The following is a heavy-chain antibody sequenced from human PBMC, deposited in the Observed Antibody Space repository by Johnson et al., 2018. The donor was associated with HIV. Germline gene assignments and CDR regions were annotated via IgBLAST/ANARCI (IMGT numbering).Heavy chain of an antibody. J-gene: IGHJ3*02. CDR1: EFTLRNSG. D-gene: IGHD3-3*01. Sequence: QVQLVESGGGLVKPGTSLRLSCDTPEFTLRNSGLYWVRHAPGKGLEWVADIKCDGSEKYYVDSVKGRLTISRDNAKNTLYLQMNSLRAEDTAVYYCAKTAWVFEPDASDIWGQGTMVTVSS. V-gene: IGHV3-33*06. CDR2: IKCDGSEK. CDR3: AKTAWVFEPDASDI.